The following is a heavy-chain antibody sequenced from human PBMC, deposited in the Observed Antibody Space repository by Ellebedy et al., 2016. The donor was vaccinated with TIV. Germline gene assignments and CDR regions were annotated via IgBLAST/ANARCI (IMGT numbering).Heavy chain of an antibody. J-gene: IGHJ6*02. Sequence: MPSETLSLTCAVYGGSFSGYYWSWIRQPPGKGLEWIGEINHSGSTNYNPSLKSRVTVSVDTSKNQFSLKLSSVTAADTAVYYCARAGHYYGMDVWGQGTTVTVSS. CDR1: GGSFSGYY. D-gene: IGHD7-27*01. CDR2: INHSGST. CDR3: ARAGHYYGMDV. V-gene: IGHV4-34*01.